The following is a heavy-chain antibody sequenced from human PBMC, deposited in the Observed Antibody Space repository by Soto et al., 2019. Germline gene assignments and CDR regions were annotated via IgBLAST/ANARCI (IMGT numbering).Heavy chain of an antibody. D-gene: IGHD4-4*01. J-gene: IGHJ6*02. CDR3: ATHSLPHYYYGMDV. CDR1: GYTLTELS. CDR2: FDPEDGET. V-gene: IGHV1-24*01. Sequence: VKVSCKVSGYTLTELSMHWVRQAPGKGLEWMGGFDPEDGETIYAQKFQGRVTMTEDTSTDTAYMELSSLRSEDTAVYYCATHSLPHYYYGMDVWGQGTTVTVSS.